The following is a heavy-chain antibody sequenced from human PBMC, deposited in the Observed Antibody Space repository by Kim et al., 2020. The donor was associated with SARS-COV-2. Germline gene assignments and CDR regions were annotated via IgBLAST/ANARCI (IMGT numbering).Heavy chain of an antibody. Sequence: SGKQYVDSVKGRFASSRDNAKNSVYLQMSNLRVDDTAVYFCGYSYGYAFDIWGQGTMVTVSS. V-gene: IGHV3-7*01. CDR3: GYSYGYAFDI. CDR2: SGK. J-gene: IGHJ3*02. D-gene: IGHD5-18*01.